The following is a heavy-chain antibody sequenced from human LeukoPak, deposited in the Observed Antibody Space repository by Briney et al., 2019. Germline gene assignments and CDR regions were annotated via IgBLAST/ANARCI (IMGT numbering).Heavy chain of an antibody. CDR1: GYTFTSYA. Sequence: ASVKVSCKASGYTFTSYAMNWVRQAPGQGLEWMGWINTNTGNPTCAQGFIGRFVFSLDTSVSTAYLQISSLKAEDTAVYYCARCGGSGSYCSIDYWGQGTLVTVSS. J-gene: IGHJ4*02. D-gene: IGHD3-10*01. CDR3: ARCGGSGSYCSIDY. CDR2: INTNTGNP. V-gene: IGHV7-4-1*02.